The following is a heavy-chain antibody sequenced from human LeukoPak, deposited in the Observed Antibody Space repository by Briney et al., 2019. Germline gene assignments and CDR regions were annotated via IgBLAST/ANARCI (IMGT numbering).Heavy chain of an antibody. Sequence: FGATLLKPTQTLTLTCTFSGFSLSTSGVGVGGIRQPPGKALEWLALIFWSDDKRYSPSLKSRLTITKDTSQNQVALRMTNMDPVDTATYYSAHSRRLAGGFWSDSYDAFDIWGQGTMVTVSS. V-gene: IGHV2-5*01. CDR1: GFSLSTSGVG. CDR2: IFWSDDK. D-gene: IGHD3-3*01. CDR3: AHSRRLAGGFWSDSYDAFDI. J-gene: IGHJ3*02.